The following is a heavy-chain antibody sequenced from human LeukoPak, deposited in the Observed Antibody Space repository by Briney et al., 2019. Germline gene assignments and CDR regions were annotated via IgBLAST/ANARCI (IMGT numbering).Heavy chain of an antibody. CDR1: GFTFSSYS. J-gene: IGHJ1*01. CDR2: ISSSSSYI. V-gene: IGHV3-21*01. D-gene: IGHD2-15*01. CDR3: AKRGYCSGGSCYSASQH. Sequence: SGGSLRLSCAASGFTFSSYSMNWVRQAPGKGLEWVSSISSSSSYIYYADSVKGRFTISRDNAKNSLYLQMNSLRAEDTAVYYCAKRGYCSGGSCYSASQHWGQGTLVTVPS.